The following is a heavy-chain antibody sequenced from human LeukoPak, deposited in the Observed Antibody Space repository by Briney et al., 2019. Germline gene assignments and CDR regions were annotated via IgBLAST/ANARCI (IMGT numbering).Heavy chain of an antibody. D-gene: IGHD3-22*01. CDR2: INPNSGGT. J-gene: IGHJ4*02. Sequence: ASVKVSCKASGYTFTGYYMHWVRQAPGQGLEWMGWINPNSGGTNYAQKFQGRVTMTEDTSTDTAYMELSSLRSEDTAVYYCATAPYYDSSGWGQGTLVTVSS. V-gene: IGHV1-2*02. CDR1: GYTFTGYY. CDR3: ATAPYYDSSG.